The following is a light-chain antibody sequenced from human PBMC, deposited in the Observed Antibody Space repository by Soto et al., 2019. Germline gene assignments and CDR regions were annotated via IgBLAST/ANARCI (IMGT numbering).Light chain of an antibody. V-gene: IGKV3D-15*01. Sequence: EVVMTQSPATLSVSPGERATLSCRASQSVSSYLAWFQQKPGQAPRLLIYGTSTRATGIPARFSGSGSGTEFTLTISSLQSEDFAVYYCQQYNNWPRTFGQATKVEIK. CDR2: GTS. J-gene: IGKJ1*01. CDR3: QQYNNWPRT. CDR1: QSVSSY.